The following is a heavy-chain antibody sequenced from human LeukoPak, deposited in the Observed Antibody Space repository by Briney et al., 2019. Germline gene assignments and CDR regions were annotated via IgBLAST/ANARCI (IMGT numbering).Heavy chain of an antibody. CDR3: ALRKYSYGLDY. CDR1: GYSFTNYW. Sequence: GESLQISCQGSGYSFTNYWISWVRQMPGKGLEWMGRIDPSDSYINYSPSFQGQVTISADKSISAAYLQWSSLKASDTAIYYCALRKYSYGLDYWGQGTLVTVSS. D-gene: IGHD5-18*01. J-gene: IGHJ4*02. V-gene: IGHV5-10-1*04. CDR2: IDPSDSYI.